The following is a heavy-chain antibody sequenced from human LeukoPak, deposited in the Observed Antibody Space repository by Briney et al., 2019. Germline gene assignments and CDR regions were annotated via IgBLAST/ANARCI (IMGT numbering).Heavy chain of an antibody. V-gene: IGHV1-2*02. CDR1: GYTFTGYY. D-gene: IGHD2-2*01. Sequence: ASVKVSCKASGYTFTGYYMHWVRQAPGQGLEWMGWINPNSGGTNYAQKFQGRVTMTRNTSISTAYMELSRLRSDDTAVYYRARVFAQLSEGWFDPWGQGTLVTVSS. J-gene: IGHJ5*02. CDR3: ARVFAQLSEGWFDP. CDR2: INPNSGGT.